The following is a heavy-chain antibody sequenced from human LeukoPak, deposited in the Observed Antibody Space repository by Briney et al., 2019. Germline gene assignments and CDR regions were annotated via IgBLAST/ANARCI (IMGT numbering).Heavy chain of an antibody. V-gene: IGHV4-59*12. CDR1: GGSINLYY. J-gene: IGHJ4*02. CDR3: ARYSTVRGVVDY. D-gene: IGHD3-10*01. CDR2: IYYTGTT. Sequence: SETLSLTCTVSGGSINLYYWSWIRQSPGKGLEWIAWIYYTGTTNYNPSPKSRVTMSVDTSKNQFSLKLSSVTAADTAVYYCARYSTVRGVVDYWGQGTLVTVSS.